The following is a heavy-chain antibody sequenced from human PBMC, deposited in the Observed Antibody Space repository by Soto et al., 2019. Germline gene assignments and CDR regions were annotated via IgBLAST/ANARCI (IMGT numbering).Heavy chain of an antibody. CDR2: ISAYNGNT. J-gene: IGHJ6*03. CDR1: GYTFTSYG. Sequence: ASVKVSCKASGYTFTSYGISWVRQAPGQGLEWMGWISAYNGNTNYAQKLQGRVTMTTDTSTSTAYMELRSLRSDDTAVYYCARAIRNTMVRGVIPDYYYYYMDVWGKGTTVTVSS. CDR3: ARAIRNTMVRGVIPDYYYYYMDV. D-gene: IGHD3-10*01. V-gene: IGHV1-18*01.